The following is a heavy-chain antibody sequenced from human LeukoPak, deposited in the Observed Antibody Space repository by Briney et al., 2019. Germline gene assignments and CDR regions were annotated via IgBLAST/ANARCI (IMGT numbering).Heavy chain of an antibody. CDR2: IYYSGST. CDR1: GGSISSYY. J-gene: IGHJ4*02. V-gene: IGHV4-59*01. CDR3: ARVSYYGDYVGY. Sequence: SETLSLTCTVSGGSISSYYWSWIRQPPGKGLEWIGCIYYSGSTKYNPSLKTRVTISADTSKNQFSLKLSSVTAADTAVYYCARVSYYGDYVGYWGQGTLVTVSS. D-gene: IGHD4-17*01.